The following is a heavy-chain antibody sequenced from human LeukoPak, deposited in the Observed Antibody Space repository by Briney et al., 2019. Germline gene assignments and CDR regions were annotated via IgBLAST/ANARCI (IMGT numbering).Heavy chain of an antibody. D-gene: IGHD3-22*01. CDR3: ARKAPYYSDGSGPLGTYYFDY. V-gene: IGHV1-46*01. CDR2: INPSGGST. Sequence: ASVKVSCKASGYTFTSYYMHWVRQAPGQGLEWMGIINPSGGSTSYAQKFQGRVTMTRDMSTSTVYMELSSLRSEDTAVYYYARKAPYYSDGSGPLGTYYFDYWGQGTLVTVSS. CDR1: GYTFTSYY. J-gene: IGHJ4*02.